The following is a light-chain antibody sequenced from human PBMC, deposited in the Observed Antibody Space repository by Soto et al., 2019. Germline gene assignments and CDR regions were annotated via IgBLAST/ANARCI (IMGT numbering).Light chain of an antibody. CDR3: AVWDDSLSGVV. Sequence: QSVLTQPPSASGTPGQTVTISSSGGTSNIGTNYVSWYQHLPGTAPKLLIYGNNQRPSGVPDRFSGSKSGTSASLAISGLXSDDEADYYCAVWDDSLSGVVFGGGTKVTVL. CDR1: TSNIGTNY. V-gene: IGLV1-47*01. CDR2: GNN. J-gene: IGLJ3*02.